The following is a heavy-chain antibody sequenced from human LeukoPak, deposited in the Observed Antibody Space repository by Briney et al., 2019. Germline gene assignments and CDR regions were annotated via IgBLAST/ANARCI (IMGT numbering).Heavy chain of an antibody. CDR1: GFSFSSYA. Sequence: GGSLRLSCAASGFSFSSYAMSWVRQAPGKGLDWVSGISGSADSTYYADSVKGRFTISRDSSKNTLYLQMNNLRAEDTAVYYCARVAYSSSSSNCGYWGQGTLVTVSS. V-gene: IGHV3-23*01. CDR3: ARVAYSSSSSNCGY. J-gene: IGHJ4*02. CDR2: ISGSADST. D-gene: IGHD6-6*01.